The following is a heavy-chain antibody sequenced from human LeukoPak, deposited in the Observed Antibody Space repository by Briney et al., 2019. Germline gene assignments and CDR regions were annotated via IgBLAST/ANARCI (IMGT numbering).Heavy chain of an antibody. J-gene: IGHJ2*01. CDR2: TYYRSKWYN. D-gene: IGHD6-19*01. CDR1: GDSVSSNSAA. V-gene: IGHV6-1*01. Sequence: SQTLSLTCAISGDSVSSNSAAWNWIRQSPSRGLEWLGRTYYRSKWYNDYAVSVKGRLTFNPDTSKNQFSLKLSSVTAADTAVYYCARVFSPHHSSGRPGWYFDLWGRGTLVTVSS. CDR3: ARVFSPHHSSGRPGWYFDL.